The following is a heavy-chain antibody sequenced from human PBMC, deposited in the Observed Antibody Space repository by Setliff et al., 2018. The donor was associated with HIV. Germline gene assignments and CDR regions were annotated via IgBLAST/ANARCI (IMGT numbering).Heavy chain of an antibody. V-gene: IGHV4-39*01. D-gene: IGHD6-13*01. CDR1: RGSLSSSSYY. Sequence: SETMSLPCTVTRGSLSSSSYYWGWIRQPPGKGLEWIGSIYYSGSTYYNPSLKSRVTISVDTSKNQFSLKLSSVTSADTAVYYCASPRRGWGIAAAGTIDYWGQGTLVTVSS. CDR2: IYYSGST. CDR3: ASPRRGWGIAAAGTIDY. J-gene: IGHJ4*02.